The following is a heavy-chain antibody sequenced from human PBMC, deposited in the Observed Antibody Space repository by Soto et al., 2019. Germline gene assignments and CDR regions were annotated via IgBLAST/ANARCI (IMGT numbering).Heavy chain of an antibody. CDR2: INTNTGNP. V-gene: IGHV7-4-1*01. CDR1: GYTFTSSA. CDR3: ARDRPELEPGFNCFDP. J-gene: IGHJ5*02. D-gene: IGHD1-1*01. Sequence: QVPLVQSGSELKKPGASVKVSCKASGYTFTSSAMNWVRQAPGQGLEWMGWINTNTGNPTYAQGFTGRFVFSLDTSVSTANLQICSLKAEDTSVYYCARDRPELEPGFNCFDPWGQGTLVTVSS.